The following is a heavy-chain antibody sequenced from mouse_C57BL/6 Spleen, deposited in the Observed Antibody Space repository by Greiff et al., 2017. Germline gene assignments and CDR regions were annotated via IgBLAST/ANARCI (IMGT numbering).Heavy chain of an antibody. CDR1: GFTFSDYY. V-gene: IGHV5-16*01. Sequence: EVQGVEPEGGLVQPGSSMKLSCTASGFTFSDYYMAWVRQVPEKGLEWVANINYDGGSTYYLDSLKSRFIISVDNAKSILYLQMSSLKSEDTATYYCARADTIVTDYYAMGYWGQGTSVTVAS. CDR3: ARADTIVTDYYAMGY. J-gene: IGHJ4*01. CDR2: INYDGGST. D-gene: IGHD2-5*01.